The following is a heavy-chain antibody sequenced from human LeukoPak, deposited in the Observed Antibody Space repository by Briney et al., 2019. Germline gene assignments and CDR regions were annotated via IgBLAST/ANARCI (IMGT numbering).Heavy chain of an antibody. V-gene: IGHV3-30-3*01. CDR1: GFTFSSYA. D-gene: IGHD2-21*01. J-gene: IGHJ3*02. CDR2: ISYDGSNK. CDR3: ARDQSGPSPFPDAFDI. Sequence: AGGSLRLSCAASGFTFSSYAMHWVRQAPGKGLEWVAVISYDGSNKYYADSVKGRFTISRDNSKNTLYLQMNSLRAEDTAVYYCARDQSGPSPFPDAFDIWGQGTMVTVSS.